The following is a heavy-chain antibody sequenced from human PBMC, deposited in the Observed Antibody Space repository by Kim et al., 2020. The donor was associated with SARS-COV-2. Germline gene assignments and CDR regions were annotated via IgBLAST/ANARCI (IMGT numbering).Heavy chain of an antibody. CDR3: AKAVATTGTAPPVDY. CDR1: GFTFSRYA. Sequence: GGSLRLSCAASGFTFSRYAMSWVRQAPGKGLEWGAGISGRGGNIDYADSVKGRFTISRDNFKNTLYLQMNSLRAEDTALYYCAKAVATTGTAPPVDYWGQGTLVTVSS. V-gene: IGHV3-23*01. D-gene: IGHD6-13*01. CDR2: ISGRGGNI. J-gene: IGHJ4*02.